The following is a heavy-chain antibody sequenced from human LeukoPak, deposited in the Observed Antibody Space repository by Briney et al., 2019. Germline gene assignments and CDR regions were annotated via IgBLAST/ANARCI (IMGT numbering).Heavy chain of an antibody. CDR3: ASHSSSWYATPDY. CDR1: GFTVSSNY. V-gene: IGHV3-48*04. D-gene: IGHD6-13*01. CDR2: ISSSSSTI. Sequence: GGSLRLSCAASGFTVSSNYMSWVRQAPGKGLEWVSYISSSSSTIYYADSVKGRFTISRDNAKNSLYLQMNSLRAEDTAVYYCASHSSSWYATPDYWGQGTLVTVSS. J-gene: IGHJ4*02.